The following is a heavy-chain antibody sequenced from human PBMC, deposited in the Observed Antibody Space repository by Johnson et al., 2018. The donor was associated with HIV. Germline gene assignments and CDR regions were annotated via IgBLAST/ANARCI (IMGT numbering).Heavy chain of an antibody. J-gene: IGHJ3*02. V-gene: IGHV3-11*04. CDR1: GFRFSDHY. CDR2: ISSSGSTI. D-gene: IGHD2-15*01. CDR3: ARARWYLGGGSCCAFDI. Sequence: QVQLVESGGGLVQPGGSLRLSCVAPGFRFSDHYMSWIRQAPGKGLEWVSYISSSGSTIYYADSVKGRFTISRDNAKNSLYLQMNSLRAEDTAVYYCARARWYLGGGSCCAFDIWGKGQWSPSLQ.